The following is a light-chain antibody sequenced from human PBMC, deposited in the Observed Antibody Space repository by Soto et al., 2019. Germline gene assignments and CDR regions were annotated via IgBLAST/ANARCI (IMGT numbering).Light chain of an antibody. CDR3: QQYGSSPWT. J-gene: IGKJ1*01. CDR2: GAF. CDR1: QRVSSIY. Sequence: EIVLTQSPGTLSLSPGERATLSCRASQRVSSIYLAWYQQKPGQAPRLLIYGAFSRATDIPDRFSGSGSGTDFTLTISRLEPEDFAVYYCQQYGSSPWTFGQGTKVEIK. V-gene: IGKV3-20*01.